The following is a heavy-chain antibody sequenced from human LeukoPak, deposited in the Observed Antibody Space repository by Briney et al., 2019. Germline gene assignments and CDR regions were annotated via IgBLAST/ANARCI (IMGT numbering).Heavy chain of an antibody. D-gene: IGHD3-22*01. Sequence: SGPTLVKPTQTLTLTCTFSGFSLSTSGMGVAWVRQPPGKALEWLALIYWDDDKRYSPSLKSRLTITKDTSNNQVVLTMTNMYPVDTATYYCAHQGNYYDGSGYLGYWGQGILVTVSS. CDR2: IYWDDDK. CDR1: GFSLSTSGMG. CDR3: AHQGNYYDGSGYLGY. J-gene: IGHJ4*02. V-gene: IGHV2-5*02.